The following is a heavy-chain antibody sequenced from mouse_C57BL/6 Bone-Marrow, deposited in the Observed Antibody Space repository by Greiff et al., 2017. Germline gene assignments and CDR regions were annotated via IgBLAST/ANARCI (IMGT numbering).Heavy chain of an antibody. CDR3: ARESYDYPHYYAMDY. CDR1: GFTFSSYA. J-gene: IGHJ4*01. CDR2: ISDGGSYT. V-gene: IGHV5-4*01. D-gene: IGHD2-4*01. Sequence: EVHLVESGGGLVKPGGSLKISCAASGFTFSSYAMSWVRQTPEKRLEWVATISDGGSYTYYPDNVKGRFTISRDNAKNNLYLQRSHLKSEDTAMYYCARESYDYPHYYAMDYWGQGTSVTVSS.